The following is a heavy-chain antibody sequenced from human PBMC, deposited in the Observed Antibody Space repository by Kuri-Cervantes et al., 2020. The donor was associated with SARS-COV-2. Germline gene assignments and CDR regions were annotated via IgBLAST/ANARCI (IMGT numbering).Heavy chain of an antibody. J-gene: IGHJ4*02. CDR3: ATRYGHSFAYGY. CDR1: GYIFTSYW. D-gene: IGHD3-16*01. CDR2: IDPSDSET. Sequence: GGSLRLSCKGSGYIFTSYWISWVRQMPGKGLEWMGRIDPSDSETNYSPSFEGHVIMSVDKSINTAYLQWSSLKASDTAMYYCATRYGHSFAYGYWGQGSLVTVSS. V-gene: IGHV5-10-1*01.